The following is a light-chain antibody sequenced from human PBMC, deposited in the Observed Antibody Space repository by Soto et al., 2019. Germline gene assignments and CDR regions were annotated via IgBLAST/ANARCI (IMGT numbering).Light chain of an antibody. CDR2: DVG. CDR3: SSYAINRDVL. J-gene: IGLJ2*01. CDR1: SSDVGGYNY. Sequence: QSVLTQPASVSGSPGQSITISCTGTSSDVGGYNYVSWYQQHPGKAPKLMIYDVGNRPSGVSDRFSGSKSGNTASLTISGLQAEDEADYYCSSYAINRDVLFGGGTKVTVL. V-gene: IGLV2-14*01.